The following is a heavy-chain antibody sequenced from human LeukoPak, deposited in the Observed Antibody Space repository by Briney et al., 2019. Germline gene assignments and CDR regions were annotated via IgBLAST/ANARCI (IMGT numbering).Heavy chain of an antibody. Sequence: SETLSLTCTVSGGSISSYYWSWIRQPPGKGLESIGNIYTSGSTNYNPSLKSRVTISVDTSKNQFSLKLSSVTAADTAVYYCARGRQDVTMIVVVMTAVSYYLDVWGKGTTVTVS. J-gene: IGHJ6*03. CDR1: GGSISSYY. CDR2: IYTSGST. D-gene: IGHD3-22*01. V-gene: IGHV4-4*09. CDR3: ARGRQDVTMIVVVMTAVSYYLDV.